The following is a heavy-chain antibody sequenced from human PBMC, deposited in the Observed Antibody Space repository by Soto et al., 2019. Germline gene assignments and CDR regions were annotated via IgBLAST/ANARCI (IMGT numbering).Heavy chain of an antibody. D-gene: IGHD3-9*01. CDR2: IRSKANSYAT. CDR3: TSFLDYDILTGYYTY. CDR1: GFTFSGSA. V-gene: IGHV3-73*01. J-gene: IGHJ4*02. Sequence: EGSLRLSCAASGFTFSGSAMHWVRQASGKGLEWVGRIRSKANSYATAYAASVKGRFTISRDDSKNTAYLQMNSLKTEDTAVYYCTSFLDYDILTGYYTYWGQGTLVTVSS.